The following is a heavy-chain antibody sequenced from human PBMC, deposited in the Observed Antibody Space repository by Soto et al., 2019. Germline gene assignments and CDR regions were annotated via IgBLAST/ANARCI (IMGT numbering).Heavy chain of an antibody. Sequence: SVKVSCKASGYTFTSYGISWVRQAPGQGLEWMGGIIPIFGTANYAQKFQGRVTITADESTSTAYMELSSLRSEDTAVYYCARSGFPGIAAYWGQGTLVTVSS. CDR2: IIPIFGTA. V-gene: IGHV1-69*13. CDR3: ARSGFPGIAAY. CDR1: GYTFTSYG. D-gene: IGHD6-13*01. J-gene: IGHJ4*02.